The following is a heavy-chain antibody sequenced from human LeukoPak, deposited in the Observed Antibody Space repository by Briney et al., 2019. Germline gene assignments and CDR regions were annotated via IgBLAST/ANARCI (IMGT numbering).Heavy chain of an antibody. J-gene: IGHJ4*02. D-gene: IGHD5-12*01. V-gene: IGHV3-9*01. Sequence: GGSLRLSCAASGFTFDDYAMHWVRQAPGKGLEWVSGISWNSGSIGYADSVKGRFTISRDNAKNSLYLQTNSLRAEDTALYYCVKDIVATGMGFDYWGQGTLVTVSS. CDR3: VKDIVATGMGFDY. CDR2: ISWNSGSI. CDR1: GFTFDDYA.